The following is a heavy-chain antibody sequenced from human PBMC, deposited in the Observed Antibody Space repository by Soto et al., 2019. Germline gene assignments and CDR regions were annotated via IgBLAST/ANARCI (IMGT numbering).Heavy chain of an antibody. CDR1: GFSLTTSGEA. V-gene: IGHV2-5*01. Sequence: SGPTCEPTQSLTLTCTFSGFSLTTSGEAVXWVRQPPGKALEWLALIFWNDEKRYSPSLKTRLTITGDTSKNQVVLTMTDMDPVDTATYYCAHSAPRASWSGIEVKWNFDPWGHGTLVSVSS. CDR3: AHSAPRASWSGIEVKWNFDP. CDR2: IFWNDEK. D-gene: IGHD1-7*01. J-gene: IGHJ5*02.